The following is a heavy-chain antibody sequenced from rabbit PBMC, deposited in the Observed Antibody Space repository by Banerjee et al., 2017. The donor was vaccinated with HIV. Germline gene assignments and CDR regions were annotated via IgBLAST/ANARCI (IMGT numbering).Heavy chain of an antibody. CDR3: ARDLAGVIGWNFNL. CDR2: ITYGGSA. D-gene: IGHD4-1*01. CDR1: GFDFSNYG. J-gene: IGHJ4*01. V-gene: IGHV1S47*01. Sequence: QEQLVESGGGLVTLGGSLKLSCKASGFDFSNYGVSWVRQAPGKGLEWIGYITYGGSAYYASWVKGRFTISRDNAQNTVSLQLNSLTAADTATYFCARDLAGVIGWNFNLWGQGTLVTVS.